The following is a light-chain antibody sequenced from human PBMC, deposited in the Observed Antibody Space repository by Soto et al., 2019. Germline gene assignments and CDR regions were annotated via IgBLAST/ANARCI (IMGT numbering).Light chain of an antibody. CDR2: AAS. CDR3: LRDYNYPPT. CDR1: QGIRTD. V-gene: IGKV1-6*01. Sequence: AIQMTQSPSSLSASVGDRVTITCRASQGIRTDLGWYQQKPGKAPKLLIYAASSLQSGVPSRFSGSGSGTDFTLTISSLQPEDFATYYCLRDYNYPPTFGGGTKVEIK. J-gene: IGKJ4*01.